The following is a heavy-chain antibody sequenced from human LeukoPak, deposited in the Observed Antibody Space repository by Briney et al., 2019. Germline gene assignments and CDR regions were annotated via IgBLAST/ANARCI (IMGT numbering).Heavy chain of an antibody. CDR2: VGGGDDI. J-gene: IGHJ4*02. CDR3: ASSPAYSSSWYAIDN. CDR1: GFTFNIYG. V-gene: IGHV3-13*01. D-gene: IGHD6-13*01. Sequence: GGSLRLPCAASGFTFNIYGMSWVRQAPGKGLEWVASVGGGDDIHYADSVKGRFTVSRENAKNSLYLQMNSLSAGDTAVYYCASSPAYSSSWYAIDNWGQGTLVTVSS.